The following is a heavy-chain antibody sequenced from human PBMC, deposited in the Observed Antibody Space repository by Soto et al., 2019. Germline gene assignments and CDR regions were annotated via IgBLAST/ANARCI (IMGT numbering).Heavy chain of an antibody. Sequence: ASVKVSCKASGYTFTSYGISWVRQAPGQGLEWMGWISAYNGNTNYAQKLQGRVTMTTDTSTSTAYMELRSLRSDDTAVYYCARDMDRAMVTSYYYYYGMDVWGQGTTVTVSS. V-gene: IGHV1-18*04. CDR3: ARDMDRAMVTSYYYYYGMDV. J-gene: IGHJ6*02. CDR2: ISAYNGNT. CDR1: GYTFTSYG. D-gene: IGHD5-18*01.